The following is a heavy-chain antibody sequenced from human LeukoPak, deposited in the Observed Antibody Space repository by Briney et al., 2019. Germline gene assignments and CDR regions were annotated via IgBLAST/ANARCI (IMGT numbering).Heavy chain of an antibody. CDR3: ARFGIGYGDSYYFYGMYV. CDR1: GFTFSSYA. V-gene: IGHV3-30*04. Sequence: GGSLRLSCAASGFTFSSYAMHWVRQAPGKGLVWVAVISYDGSNKYYADSVKGRFTISRDNSKNTLYLQVNSLRADDTAVYYCARFGIGYGDSYYFYGMYVWGQGTTVTVSS. J-gene: IGHJ6*02. D-gene: IGHD4-17*01. CDR2: ISYDGSNK.